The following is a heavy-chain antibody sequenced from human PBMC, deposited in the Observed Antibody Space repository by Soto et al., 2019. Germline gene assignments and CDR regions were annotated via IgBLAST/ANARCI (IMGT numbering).Heavy chain of an antibody. CDR2: ISYDGSNK. CDR1: GFTFSSYA. D-gene: IGHD6-13*01. Sequence: LRLSCAASGFTFSSYAMHWVRQAPGKGLEWVAVISYDGSNKYYADSVKGRFTISRDNSKNTLYLQMNSLRAEDTAVYYCARDLLYSSSWANCFDPWGQGTLVTVSS. V-gene: IGHV3-30-3*01. CDR3: ARDLLYSSSWANCFDP. J-gene: IGHJ5*02.